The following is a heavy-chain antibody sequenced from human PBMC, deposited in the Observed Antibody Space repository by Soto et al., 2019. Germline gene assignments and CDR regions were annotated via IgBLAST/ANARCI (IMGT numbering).Heavy chain of an antibody. CDR3: ARVPLVVVPDATNWFDP. CDR1: GFTFSSYS. D-gene: IGHD2-2*01. J-gene: IGHJ5*02. CDR2: ISSSSSTI. Sequence: GGSLRLSCAASGFTFSSYSMNWVRQAPGKGLEWVSYISSSSSTIYYADSVKGRFTISRDNAKNSLYLQMNSLRDEDTAVYYCARVPLVVVPDATNWFDPWGQGTLVTVSS. V-gene: IGHV3-48*02.